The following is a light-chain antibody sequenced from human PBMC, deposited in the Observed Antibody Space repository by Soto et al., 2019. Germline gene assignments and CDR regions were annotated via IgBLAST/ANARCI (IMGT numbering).Light chain of an antibody. CDR2: DAS. CDR3: QQYDSSSPT. CDR1: QNISVW. V-gene: IGKV1-5*01. J-gene: IGKJ2*01. Sequence: DIQMTQSPSTLSASVGDGVTITCRASQNISVWLAWYQQRPGKAPKFLIYDASSLETGVPSRFSGSGSGTEFTLTFRSLQPADFATYYCQQYDSSSPTFGQGTTLEIK.